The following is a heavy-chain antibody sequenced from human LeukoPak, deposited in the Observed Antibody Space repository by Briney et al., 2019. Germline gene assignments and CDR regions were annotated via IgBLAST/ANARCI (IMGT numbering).Heavy chain of an antibody. V-gene: IGHV3-21*01. D-gene: IGHD2-15*01. J-gene: IGHJ4*02. Sequence: GGSLRLSCAASGFTFSRYSMNWVRQAPGKGLEWVSSISTSSSYIYYADSVKGRFTISRDNAKNSLYLQMNSLRAEDTAVYYCARKSLVVAATMVDYWGQGTLVTVSS. CDR1: GFTFSRYS. CDR3: ARKSLVVAATMVDY. CDR2: ISTSSSYI.